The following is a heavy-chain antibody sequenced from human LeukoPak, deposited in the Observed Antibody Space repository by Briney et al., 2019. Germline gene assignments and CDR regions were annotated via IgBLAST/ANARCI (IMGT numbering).Heavy chain of an antibody. V-gene: IGHV1-69*13. J-gene: IGHJ1*01. Sequence: SVKVSCKASGGTFSSYAISWVRQAPGQGLEWMGGIIPIFGTANYAQKFQGRVAITADESTSTAYMELSSLRSEDTAVYYCASGEWELQMVPQYFQHWGQGTLVTVSS. CDR3: ASGEWELQMVPQYFQH. CDR1: GGTFSSYA. D-gene: IGHD1-26*01. CDR2: IIPIFGTA.